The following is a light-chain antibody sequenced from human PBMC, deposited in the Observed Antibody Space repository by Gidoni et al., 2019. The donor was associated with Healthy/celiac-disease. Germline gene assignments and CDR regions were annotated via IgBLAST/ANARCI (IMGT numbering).Light chain of an antibody. Sequence: DIQMTQSPSSLSASVGDRVTLTCRASQSISSYLNWYQQKPGKAPKLLIYAASSLQSGVPSRFSGSGSGTDFTLTISSLQPEDFATYYCQQSYSTPTFGGETKVEIK. CDR1: QSISSY. V-gene: IGKV1-39*01. CDR2: AAS. J-gene: IGKJ4*01. CDR3: QQSYSTPT.